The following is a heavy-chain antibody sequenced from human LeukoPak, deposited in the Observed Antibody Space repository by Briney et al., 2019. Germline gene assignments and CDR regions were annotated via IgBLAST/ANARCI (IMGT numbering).Heavy chain of an antibody. CDR1: GYTFTSYD. CDR3: ARDSNSITYYYDSSGYQIES. Sequence: ASVKVSCKASGYTFTSYDINWVRQATGQGLEWMGWMNPNSGNTGYAQKFQGRVTITADKSTSTAYMELSSLRSEDTAVYYCARDSNSITYYYDSSGYQIESWGQGTLVTVSS. J-gene: IGHJ4*02. CDR2: MNPNSGNT. V-gene: IGHV1-8*01. D-gene: IGHD3-22*01.